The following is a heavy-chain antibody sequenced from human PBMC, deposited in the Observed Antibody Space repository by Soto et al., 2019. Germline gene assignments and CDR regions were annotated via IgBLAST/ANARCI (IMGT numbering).Heavy chain of an antibody. D-gene: IGHD3-10*01. CDR2: INHSGST. V-gene: IGHV4-34*01. CDR1: GGSFSGYY. J-gene: IGHJ4*02. Sequence: SLTCAVYGGSFSGYYWSWIRQPPGKGLEWIGEINHSGSTNYNPSLKSRVTISVDTSKNQFSLKLSSVTAADTAEYYCASHLYYYGSGRYYFDYWGQGSLVTVSS. CDR3: ASHLYYYGSGRYYFDY.